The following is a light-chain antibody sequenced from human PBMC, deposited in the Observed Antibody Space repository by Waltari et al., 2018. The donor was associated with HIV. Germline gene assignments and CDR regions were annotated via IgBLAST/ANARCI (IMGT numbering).Light chain of an antibody. Sequence: DIQLTQSPSSLSASVGDRVTITCRVSQGISSYLNWYQQKPGKAPNLLIYDTSNLQGGVPSRFSGSGSGTDFTFTIRSLQPEDVATYYCQQYDDLPLTFGQGTRLEIK. CDR1: QGISSY. J-gene: IGKJ5*01. CDR3: QQYDDLPLT. CDR2: DTS. V-gene: IGKV1-33*01.